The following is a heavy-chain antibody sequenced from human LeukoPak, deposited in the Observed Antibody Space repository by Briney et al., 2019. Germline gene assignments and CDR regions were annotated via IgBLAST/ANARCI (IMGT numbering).Heavy chain of an antibody. J-gene: IGHJ4*02. V-gene: IGHV3-9*01. CDR2: ISWNSGSI. D-gene: IGHD1-26*01. CDR1: GFTFDDYA. Sequence: GGSLRLSCAASGFTFDDYAMHWVRHAPGKGLGWVSGISWNSGSIGYADSVKGRFTISRDNAKNSLYLQMNSLRAEDTALYYCAKGFSMVGATKWGQGTLVTVSS. CDR3: AKGFSMVGATK.